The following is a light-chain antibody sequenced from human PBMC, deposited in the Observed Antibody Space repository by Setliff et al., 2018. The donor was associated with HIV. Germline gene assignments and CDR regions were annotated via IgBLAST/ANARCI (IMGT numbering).Light chain of an antibody. CDR3: SSYAAIGTL. CDR2: EVT. V-gene: IGLV2-14*01. Sequence: QSALTQPASVSGSPGQSITISCTGASSDVGAYNFVSWYQQHPGKAPKLIIYEVTNRPSGVSNRFSGSKSGNTASLTISGLQAEDEGDYYCSSYAAIGTLFGTGTKVTVL. CDR1: SSDVGAYNF. J-gene: IGLJ1*01.